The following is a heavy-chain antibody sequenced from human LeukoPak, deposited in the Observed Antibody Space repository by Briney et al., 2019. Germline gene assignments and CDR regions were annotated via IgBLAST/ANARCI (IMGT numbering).Heavy chain of an antibody. J-gene: IGHJ4*02. V-gene: IGHV4-4*07. CDR1: GGSISSYY. CDR2: IYTSGST. Sequence: SETLSLTCTVSGGSISSYYWSWSRQPPGKGLKWIGRIYTSGSTIYNPSLKSRVTMSVDTSKNQFSQKTSSVTAAHTAVYYCARDTPGYTFDYWGQGTLVTVSS. CDR3: ARDTPGYTFDY. D-gene: IGHD5-18*01.